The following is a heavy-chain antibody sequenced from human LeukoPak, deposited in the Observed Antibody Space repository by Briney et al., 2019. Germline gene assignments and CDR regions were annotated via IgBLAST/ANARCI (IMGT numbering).Heavy chain of an antibody. D-gene: IGHD3-3*01. Sequence: GESLKISCKGSGYSFTSYWIGWMRQMPGKGLEWMGIIYPGDSDTRYSPSFQGQVTISADKSISTAYLQWSSLKASDTAMYYCARHGRSYDFWSGDYYYYGMDVWGQGTTVTVSS. J-gene: IGHJ6*02. CDR3: ARHGRSYDFWSGDYYYYGMDV. V-gene: IGHV5-51*01. CDR2: IYPGDSDT. CDR1: GYSFTSYW.